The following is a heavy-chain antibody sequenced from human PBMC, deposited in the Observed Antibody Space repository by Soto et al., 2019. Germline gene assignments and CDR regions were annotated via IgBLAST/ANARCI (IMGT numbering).Heavy chain of an antibody. Sequence: QVQLQESGPGLVKPSQTLSLTCTVSGGSISSGGYYWSWIRQHPGKGLEWIGYIYYSGSTYYNPSLKSRVSISVDTSKNQFSLKLSSVTAADTAVYYCARLDIYGHYYGMDVWGQGTTVTVSS. J-gene: IGHJ6*02. CDR2: IYYSGST. D-gene: IGHD4-17*01. CDR3: ARLDIYGHYYGMDV. CDR1: GGSISSGGYY. V-gene: IGHV4-31*03.